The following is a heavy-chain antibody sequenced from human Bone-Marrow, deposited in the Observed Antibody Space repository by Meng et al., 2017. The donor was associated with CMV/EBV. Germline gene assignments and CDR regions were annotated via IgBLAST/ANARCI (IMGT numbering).Heavy chain of an antibody. J-gene: IGHJ4*02. CDR1: GGSISSSSYY. CDR2: IYYSGST. D-gene: IGHD4-11*01. V-gene: IGHV4-39*07. CDR3: ARVNYSNYYFDY. Sequence: GSLRLSCTVSGGSISSSSYYWGWIRQPPGKGLEWIGSIYYSGSTYYNPSLKSRVTISVDTSKNQFSLKLSSVTAADTAVYYCARVNYSNYYFDYWGQGTLVTVSS.